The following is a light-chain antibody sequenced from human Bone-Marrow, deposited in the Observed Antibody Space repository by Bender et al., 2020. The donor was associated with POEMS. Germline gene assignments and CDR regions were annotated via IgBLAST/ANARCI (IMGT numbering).Light chain of an antibody. Sequence: SSELTQDPAVSVALGQTVRITCQGDSLRSHYASWYQQRPGQAPVIIMYGKNSRPSGLPDRFSGSRSGTTASLTIPGAQAEDEADYYCQAWDSSTVLFGGGTKLPVL. CDR3: QAWDSSTVL. CDR2: GKN. V-gene: IGLV3-19*01. J-gene: IGLJ2*01. CDR1: SLRSHY.